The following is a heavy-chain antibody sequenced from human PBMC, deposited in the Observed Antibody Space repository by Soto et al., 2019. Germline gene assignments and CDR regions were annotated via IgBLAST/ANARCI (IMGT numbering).Heavy chain of an antibody. J-gene: IGHJ6*02. CDR1: GFTFSSYA. D-gene: IGHD3-10*01. CDR3: ARDLTMVRGVPHYWYYGMDV. CDR2: ISYDGSNK. V-gene: IGHV3-30-3*01. Sequence: GGSLRLSCAASGFTFSSYAMHWVRQAPGKGLEWVAVISYDGSNKYCADSVKGRFTISRDNSKNTLYLQMNSLRAEDTAVYYCARDLTMVRGVPHYWYYGMDVWGQGTTVTVSS.